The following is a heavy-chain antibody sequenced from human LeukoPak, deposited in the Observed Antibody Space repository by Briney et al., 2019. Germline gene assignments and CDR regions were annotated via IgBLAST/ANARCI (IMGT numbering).Heavy chain of an antibody. V-gene: IGHV3-21*01. CDR1: GFTFSSYS. CDR3: AREWSYYDSSGYYSTPFDY. D-gene: IGHD3-22*01. Sequence: PGGSLRLSCAASGFTFSSYSMNWVRQAPGKGPEWVSSISSSSSYIYYADSVKGRLTISRDNAKNSLYLQMNSLRAEDTAVYYCAREWSYYDSSGYYSTPFDYWGQGTLVTVSS. J-gene: IGHJ4*02. CDR2: ISSSSSYI.